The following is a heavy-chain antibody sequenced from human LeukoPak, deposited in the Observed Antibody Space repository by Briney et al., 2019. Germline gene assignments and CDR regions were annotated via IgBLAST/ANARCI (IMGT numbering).Heavy chain of an antibody. CDR2: IYYSGST. D-gene: IGHD2-15*01. Sequence: ASETLSLTCTVSGGSISSYYWSWIRQPPGKGLEWIGYIYYSGSTNYNPSLKSRVTISVDTSKNQFSLKLSSVTAADTAVYYCARSSAYCSGGSCYLSPQYYYYMDVWGKGTTVTVSS. CDR3: ARSSAYCSGGSCYLSPQYYYYMDV. J-gene: IGHJ6*03. V-gene: IGHV4-59*01. CDR1: GGSISSYY.